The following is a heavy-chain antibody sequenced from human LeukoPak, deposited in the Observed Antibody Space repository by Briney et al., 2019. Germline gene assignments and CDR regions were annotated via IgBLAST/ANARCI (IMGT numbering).Heavy chain of an antibody. CDR1: GGFISSSY. J-gene: IGHJ4*02. V-gene: IGHV4-59*12. Sequence: SETLSLTCTVSGGFISSSYWSWIRQPPGKGLEWIGYIYYSGSTYYNPSLKSRVTISVDTSKNQFSLKLSSVTAADTAVYYCARGTDLVVRGVIIYSSYFDYWGQGTLVTVSS. D-gene: IGHD3-10*01. CDR2: IYYSGST. CDR3: ARGTDLVVRGVIIYSSYFDY.